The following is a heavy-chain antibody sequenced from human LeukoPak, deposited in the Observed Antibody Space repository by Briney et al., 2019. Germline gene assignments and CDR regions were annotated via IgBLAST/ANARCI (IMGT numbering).Heavy chain of an antibody. J-gene: IGHJ4*02. Sequence: GGSLRLSCAASGFTFSTYSMTWVRQAPGKGLECGSSIIIRGSFIYSVDSVKGRFTISRDNAKNTLYLQMNTLRAEDTAVYYCARDQDYDSSGYYAFDYWGQGTLVTVSS. D-gene: IGHD3-22*01. CDR1: GFTFSTYS. CDR2: IIIRGSFI. V-gene: IGHV3-21*01. CDR3: ARDQDYDSSGYYAFDY.